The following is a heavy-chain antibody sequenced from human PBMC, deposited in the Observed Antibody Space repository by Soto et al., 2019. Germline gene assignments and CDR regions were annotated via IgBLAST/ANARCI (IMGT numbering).Heavy chain of an antibody. CDR2: ISRNGVGT. D-gene: IGHD4-17*01. CDR3: AKGGTVTTDYYGMDV. J-gene: IGHJ6*02. CDR1: GSTFRSYA. Sequence: GGSLRLSCAASGSTFRSYAMSWVRQAPLRGLEWVSAISRNGVGTYYADSVKGQFTISRDNSKNTLYLQMNSLRGDDTAVYYCAKGGTVTTDYYGMDVWGQGTTVTVSS. V-gene: IGHV3-23*01.